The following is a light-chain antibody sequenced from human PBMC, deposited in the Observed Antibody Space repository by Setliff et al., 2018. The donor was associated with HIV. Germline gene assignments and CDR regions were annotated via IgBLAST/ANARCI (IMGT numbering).Light chain of an antibody. V-gene: IGLV2-14*03. Sequence: QSVLIQPASVSGSPGQSVTVSCTGTSSDVGSYDFVSWYQQLPGKSPKLLIYDVSDRPSGVSHRFSGSKSGNPASLTISGLQSEDEADYYCASYRPNDLGVFGTGTKVTV. CDR2: DVS. CDR1: SSDVGSYDF. J-gene: IGLJ1*01. CDR3: ASYRPNDLGV.